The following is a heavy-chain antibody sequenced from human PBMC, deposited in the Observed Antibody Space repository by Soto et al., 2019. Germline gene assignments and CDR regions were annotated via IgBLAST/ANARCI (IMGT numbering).Heavy chain of an antibody. CDR3: ARAPWKMSRSCGMDV. CDR1: GDSASSNSAA. D-gene: IGHD1-1*01. V-gene: IGHV6-1*01. J-gene: IGHJ6*02. CDR2: TYYRSKWYN. Sequence: SQTISLTCAISGDSASSNSAAWNWIRPSTSRGLEWLGRTYYRSKWYNDYAVSVKSRITINPDTSKNQFSLQLNSVTPEGTAVYYCARAPWKMSRSCGMDVWGQGTTVTVSS.